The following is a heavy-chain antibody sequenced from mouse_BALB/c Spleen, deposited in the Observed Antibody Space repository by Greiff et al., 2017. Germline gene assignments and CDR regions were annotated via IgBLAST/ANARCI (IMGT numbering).Heavy chain of an antibody. D-gene: IGHD2-14*01. Sequence: VQLKESGPELVKPGASMKISCKASGYSFTGYTMNWVKQSHGKNLEWIGLINPYNGGTSYNQKFKGKATLTVDKSSSTAYMELLSLTSEDSAVYYCAREVRQGGYAMDYWGQGTSVTVSS. CDR3: AREVRQGGYAMDY. J-gene: IGHJ4*01. CDR1: GYSFTGYT. V-gene: IGHV1-18*01. CDR2: INPYNGGT.